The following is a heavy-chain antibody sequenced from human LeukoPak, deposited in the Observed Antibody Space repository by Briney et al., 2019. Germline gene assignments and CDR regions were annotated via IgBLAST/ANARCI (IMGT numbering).Heavy chain of an antibody. V-gene: IGHV4-39*01. CDR1: GGSISSSTYY. D-gene: IGHD4-23*01. CDR2: IYYSGST. Sequence: KPSETLPLTCTVSGGSISSSTYYWVWIRQPPGKGLEWIATIYYSGSTYYNPSLKSRVTISVDTSNNQFSLTLSSVTAADTAVYYCARHSDYVGDSSLDTDAFDVWGRGTMVTVSS. J-gene: IGHJ3*01. CDR3: ARHSDYVGDSSLDTDAFDV.